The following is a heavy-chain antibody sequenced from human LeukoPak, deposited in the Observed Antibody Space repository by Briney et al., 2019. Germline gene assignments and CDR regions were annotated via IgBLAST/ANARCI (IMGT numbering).Heavy chain of an antibody. J-gene: IGHJ4*02. CDR3: AKDQGGWELRYYFDY. CDR2: IRYDGSNK. D-gene: IGHD1-26*01. Sequence: GRSLRLSCAASGFTFSSYAMHWVRQAPGKGLEWVAFIRYDGSNKYYADSVKGRFTISRDNSKNTLYLQMNSLRAEDTAVYYCAKDQGGWELRYYFDYWGQGTLVTVSS. CDR1: GFTFSSYA. V-gene: IGHV3-30*02.